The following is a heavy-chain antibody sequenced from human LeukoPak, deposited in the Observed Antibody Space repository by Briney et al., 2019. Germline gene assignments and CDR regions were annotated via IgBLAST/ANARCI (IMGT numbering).Heavy chain of an antibody. J-gene: IGHJ5*02. CDR3: ARDKGVVVVPAGWFDP. V-gene: IGHV1-2*02. Sequence: ASVKVSCKASGYTFTGYYMHWVRQAPGQGLEWMGWNNPNSGGTNYAQKFQGRVTMTRDTSISTAYMELSRLRSDDTAVYYCARDKGVVVVPAGWFDPWGQGTLVTVSS. CDR1: GYTFTGYY. CDR2: NNPNSGGT. D-gene: IGHD2-2*01.